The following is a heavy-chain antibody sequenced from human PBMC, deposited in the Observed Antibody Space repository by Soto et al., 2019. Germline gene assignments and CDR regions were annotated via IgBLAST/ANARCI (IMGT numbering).Heavy chain of an antibody. D-gene: IGHD3-9*01. CDR1: GFTFSTFD. J-gene: IGHJ4*02. Sequence: EVQLLESGGGLVQPGGSLRLSCAASGFTFSTFDMSWVRQAPGKGLEWVSAILGSTGNTYYADSVKGRFTISKDNSENTLFLHMNSLRPEDTAIYYCTKGAWLDYWGQGMLVTVSS. CDR3: TKGAWLDY. CDR2: ILGSTGNT. V-gene: IGHV3-23*01.